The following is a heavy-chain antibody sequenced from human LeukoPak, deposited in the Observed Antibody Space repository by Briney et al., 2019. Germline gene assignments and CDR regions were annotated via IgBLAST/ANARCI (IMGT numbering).Heavy chain of an antibody. CDR2: IYSGGST. V-gene: IGHV3-53*01. CDR3: ARHSSGYFDY. J-gene: IGHJ4*02. D-gene: IGHD3-22*01. Sequence: GGSLRLSCAASGFTVSSNHMSWVRQAPGKGLEWVSVIYSGGSTYYADSVKGRFTISRDNSKNTLYLQMNSLRAEDTAVYYCARHSSGYFDYWGQGTLVTVSS. CDR1: GFTVSSNH.